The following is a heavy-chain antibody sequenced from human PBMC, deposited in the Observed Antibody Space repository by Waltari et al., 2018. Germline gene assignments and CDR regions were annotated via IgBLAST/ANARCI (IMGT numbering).Heavy chain of an antibody. V-gene: IGHV4-4*02. CDR2: IHGSGRS. Sequence: QVQLQESGPGLVKPSGTLSVTCAVPGDSIRGSYWGSWVRQPPGKGLEWIGQIHGSGRSNYNPSLESRVTVSIDTSNNHFSLKVTSATVADTAVYYCARDRGRGLYLDSWGQGTLVTVSP. CDR3: ARDRGRGLYLDS. CDR1: GDSIRGSYW. J-gene: IGHJ4*02. D-gene: IGHD2-15*01.